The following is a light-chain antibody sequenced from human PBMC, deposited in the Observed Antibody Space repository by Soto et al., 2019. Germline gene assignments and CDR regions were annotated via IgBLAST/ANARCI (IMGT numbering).Light chain of an antibody. CDR1: SSDVGGYNY. J-gene: IGLJ1*01. CDR3: CSHAGTYIYV. Sequence: QSVLTQPRSLSGFPGQSVTISCTGTSSDVGGYNYVSWYQQHPGKAPKLMIYDVSKRPSGVPDRFSGFKSGNTASLTISGLQAEDEADYSCCSHAGTYIYVFGTGTKVTVL. V-gene: IGLV2-11*01. CDR2: DVS.